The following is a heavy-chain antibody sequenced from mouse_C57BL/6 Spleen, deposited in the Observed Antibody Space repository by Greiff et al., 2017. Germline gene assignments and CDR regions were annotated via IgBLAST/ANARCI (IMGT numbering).Heavy chain of an antibody. Sequence: EVMLVESGGGLVQPGGSLKLSCAASGFTFSDYYMYWVRQTPEKRLEWVAYISNGGGSTYYPDTVKGRFTISRDNAKNTLYLQMSRLKSEDTAMYYCARADSSGYGFAYWGQGTLVTVSA. CDR3: ARADSSGYGFAY. D-gene: IGHD3-2*02. CDR1: GFTFSDYY. CDR2: ISNGGGST. J-gene: IGHJ3*01. V-gene: IGHV5-12*01.